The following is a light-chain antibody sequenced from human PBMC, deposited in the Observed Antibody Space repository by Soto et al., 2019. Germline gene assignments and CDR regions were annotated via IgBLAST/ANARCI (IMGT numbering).Light chain of an antibody. Sequence: QSVLTHPPSVSGAPGQRGTLSCTGSSSNIGAGYDVHWYQQLPGTAPKLLIYANNNRPSGVPDRFSGSKSGTSASLAITGLQAEDEADYHCQSYGSSLSVVFGGGTKLTVL. CDR3: QSYGSSLSVV. J-gene: IGLJ2*01. V-gene: IGLV1-40*01. CDR2: ANN. CDR1: SSNIGAGYD.